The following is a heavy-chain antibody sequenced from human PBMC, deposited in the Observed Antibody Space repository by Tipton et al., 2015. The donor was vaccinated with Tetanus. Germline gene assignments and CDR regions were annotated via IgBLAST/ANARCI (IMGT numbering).Heavy chain of an antibody. D-gene: IGHD3-3*01. CDR2: IYPGDSDT. J-gene: IGHJ3*02. Sequence: QLVQSRPEAKKPGESLKISCKGSGYSFTSYWIGWARQMPGKGLEWMGIIYPGDSDTRYSPSFQGQVTISADKSISTAYLQWSSVKAENSAMYYCARGGGAIFGVADDAFDIGGQGTMVTVSA. V-gene: IGHV5-51*01. CDR3: ARGGGAIFGVADDAFDI. CDR1: GYSFTSYW.